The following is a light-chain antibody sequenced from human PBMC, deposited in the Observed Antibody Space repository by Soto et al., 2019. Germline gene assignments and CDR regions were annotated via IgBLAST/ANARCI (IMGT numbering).Light chain of an antibody. CDR1: SSDVGTYTY. CDR2: DVF. Sequence: QSALTQPRSVSGSPGQSVTISCTGTSSDVGTYTYVSWYQQHPGKAPKLIIYDVFKRPSGVPDRFSGSKSGTTASLTISGLQAEDEADYYCCSYAGSYTNVFGTGTKVTVL. CDR3: CSYAGSYTNV. V-gene: IGLV2-11*01. J-gene: IGLJ1*01.